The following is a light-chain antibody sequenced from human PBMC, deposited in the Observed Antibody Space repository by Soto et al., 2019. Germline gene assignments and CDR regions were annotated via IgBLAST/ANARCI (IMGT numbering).Light chain of an antibody. CDR3: QQGHNFPLP. Sequence: DIQMTQSPSSVSASVGDRITITCRASQDINRWLAWHQQKPGKAPNLLIFSASSVKSGVPSRFSGSRSGTDFTLPISNLHPEDFAIYYCQQGHNFPLPFGPGTKVDLK. CDR2: SAS. V-gene: IGKV1-12*01. CDR1: QDINRW. J-gene: IGKJ3*01.